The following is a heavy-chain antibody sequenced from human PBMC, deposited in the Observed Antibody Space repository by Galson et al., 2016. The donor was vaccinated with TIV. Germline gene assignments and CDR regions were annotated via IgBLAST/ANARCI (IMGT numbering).Heavy chain of an antibody. Sequence: SVKVSCKASGYTLSSYSISWVRQAPGQGLEWLGWISGYNGNKNYAQKFQGRVTMTTDTSTSTAYMELRSLRSDDTAVYYCARVPTITFDFRSGYDNSFCMDGWGKGTTVIVSS. V-gene: IGHV1-18*01. CDR1: GYTLSSYS. J-gene: IGHJ6*03. D-gene: IGHD3-3*01. CDR3: ARVPTITFDFRSGYDNSFCMDG. CDR2: ISGYNGNK.